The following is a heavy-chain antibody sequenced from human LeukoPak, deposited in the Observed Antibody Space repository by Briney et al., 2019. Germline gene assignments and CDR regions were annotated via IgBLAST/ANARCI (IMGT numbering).Heavy chain of an antibody. J-gene: IGHJ4*02. CDR1: GYTFTNYI. V-gene: IGHV1-18*01. Sequence: ASVKVSCKPSGYTFTNYIITWVRQAPGQGLGWVGWISAYNGNTNYAQKLQGRVTMTTDTSTSTAYLELRGLRSDDTAVYYCARGLLRFLECPYDCWGQGTLVTVSS. CDR3: ARGLLRFLECPYDC. D-gene: IGHD3-3*01. CDR2: ISAYNGNT.